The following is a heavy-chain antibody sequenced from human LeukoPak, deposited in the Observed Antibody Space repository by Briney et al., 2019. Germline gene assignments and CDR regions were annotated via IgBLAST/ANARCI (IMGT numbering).Heavy chain of an antibody. CDR2: IIPILGIA. D-gene: IGHD2-15*01. Sequence: ASVKVSCKASGGTFSSYAISWVRQAPGQGLEWMGRIIPILGIADYAQKFQGRVTITADKSTSTAYMELSSLRSEDTAVYYCASHTTPMDYWGQGTLVTVSS. CDR1: GGTFSSYA. CDR3: ASHTTPMDY. J-gene: IGHJ4*02. V-gene: IGHV1-69*04.